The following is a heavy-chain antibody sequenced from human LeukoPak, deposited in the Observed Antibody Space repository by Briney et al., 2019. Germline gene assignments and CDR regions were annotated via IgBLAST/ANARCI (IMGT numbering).Heavy chain of an antibody. CDR1: GDSVSSNSAA. CDR2: TYYRSKWCN. J-gene: IGHJ5*02. V-gene: IGHV6-1*01. Sequence: SQTLSLTCAISGDSVSSNSAAWNWIRQSPSRGLEWLGRTYYRSKWCNDYAVSVKGRITINPDTSKNQFSLQLNSVPPEGTAVYYCARFYSSGWSNWFDPWGQGTLVTVSS. CDR3: ARFYSSGWSNWFDP. D-gene: IGHD6-19*01.